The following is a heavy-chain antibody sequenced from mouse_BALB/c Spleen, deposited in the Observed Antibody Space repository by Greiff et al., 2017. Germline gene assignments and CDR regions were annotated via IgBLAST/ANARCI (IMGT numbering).Heavy chain of an antibody. J-gene: IGHJ2*01. V-gene: IGHV1-7*01. CDR1: GYTFTSYW. D-gene: IGHD1-1*01. CDR3: ARGDGSSFLDY. Sequence: VQLQQSGAELAKPGASVKMSCKASGYTFTSYWMHWVKQRPGQGLEWIGYINPSTGYTEYNQKFKDKATLTADKSSSTAYMQLSSLTSEDSAVYFCARGDGSSFLDYWGQGTTLTGAS. CDR2: INPSTGYT.